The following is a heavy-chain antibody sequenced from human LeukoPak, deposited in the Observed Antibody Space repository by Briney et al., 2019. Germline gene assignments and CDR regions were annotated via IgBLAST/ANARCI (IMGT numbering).Heavy chain of an antibody. CDR2: IKQDGSEK. J-gene: IGHJ5*02. CDR3: AKPPGLRRLDP. V-gene: IGHV3-7*03. D-gene: IGHD5-12*01. CDR1: GFTFSSYW. Sequence: GGSLRLSCAASGFTFSSYWMSWVRQAPGKGLEWVANIKQDGSEKYYVDSVKGRFTISRDNSKNTLYLQMNSLRAEDTAVYYCAKPPGLRRLDPWGQGTLVTVSS.